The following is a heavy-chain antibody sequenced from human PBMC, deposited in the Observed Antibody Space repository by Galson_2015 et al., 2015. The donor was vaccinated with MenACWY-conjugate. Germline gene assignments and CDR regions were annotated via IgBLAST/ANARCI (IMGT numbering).Heavy chain of an antibody. D-gene: IGHD1-1*01. J-gene: IGHJ3*01. CDR1: GFAFSNYA. V-gene: IGHV3-23*01. Sequence: SLRLSCAASGFAFSNYAMSWVRQAPGKGLEWVSSISGGGSSTYYTDSVKGRFTISRDNSKNTLSLLINSLKADHTAVYYCASQIRVHMERLGPLYFWGQGTMVTVS. CDR3: ASQIRVHMERLGPLYF. CDR2: ISGGGSST.